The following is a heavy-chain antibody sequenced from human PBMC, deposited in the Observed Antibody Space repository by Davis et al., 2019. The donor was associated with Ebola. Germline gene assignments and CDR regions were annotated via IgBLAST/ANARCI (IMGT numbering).Heavy chain of an antibody. D-gene: IGHD6-19*01. CDR1: GGSFSGYY. V-gene: IGHV4-34*01. J-gene: IGHJ4*02. Sequence: SETLSLTCAVYGGSFSGYYWSWIRQPPGKGLEWIGEINHSGSTNYNPSLKSRVTISVDTSKNQFSLKLSSVTPEDTAVYYCAREGFSSGWYYFDYWGQGTLVTVSS. CDR3: AREGFSSGWYYFDY. CDR2: INHSGST.